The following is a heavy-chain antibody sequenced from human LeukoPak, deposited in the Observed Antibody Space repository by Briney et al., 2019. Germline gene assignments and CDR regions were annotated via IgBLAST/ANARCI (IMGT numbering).Heavy chain of an antibody. CDR1: GFTFSSYA. CDR2: ISYDGSNK. J-gene: IGHJ6*03. Sequence: GGSLRLSCAASGFTFSSYAIHWVRQAPGKGVEWVAVISYDGSNKYYADSVKGRFTISRDNSKNTLYLQMNSLSADDTAVYYCARLISQTVNLTGYYKGKLLYYYYMDVWGKGTTVTISS. D-gene: IGHD3-9*01. CDR3: ARLISQTVNLTGYYKGKLLYYYYMDV. V-gene: IGHV3-30*04.